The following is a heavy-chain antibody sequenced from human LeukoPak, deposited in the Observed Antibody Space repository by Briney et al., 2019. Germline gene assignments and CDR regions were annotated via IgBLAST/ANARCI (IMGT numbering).Heavy chain of an antibody. CDR1: GGSISSYY. D-gene: IGHD3-10*01. CDR3: ARDRGSRVFDY. Sequence: SETLSLTCTVSGGSISSYYWSWIRQPPGKGLEWIGYIYYSGSTNYNPSLKSRVTISVDTSKNQFSLKLSSVTAADTAVYYCARDRGSRVFDYWGQGTLVTVSS. CDR2: IYYSGST. J-gene: IGHJ4*02. V-gene: IGHV4-59*01.